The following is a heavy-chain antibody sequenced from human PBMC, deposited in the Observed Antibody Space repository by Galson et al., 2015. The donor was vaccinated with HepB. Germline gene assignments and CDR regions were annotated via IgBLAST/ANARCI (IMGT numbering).Heavy chain of an antibody. CDR3: AREKVPATAQYYFES. CDR1: GFTLSRYG. Sequence: SLRLSCAVSGFTLSRYGMHWVRQAPGKGLEWVALIWYDESQKHYADSVKGRFTISRDISENTLYLQMNSLRAEDTAVYFCAREKVPATAQYYFESWGQGTLVTVSS. J-gene: IGHJ4*02. CDR2: IWYDESQK. V-gene: IGHV3-33*01. D-gene: IGHD2-2*01.